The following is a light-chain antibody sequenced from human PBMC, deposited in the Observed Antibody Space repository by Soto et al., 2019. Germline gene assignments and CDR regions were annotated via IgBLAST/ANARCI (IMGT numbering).Light chain of an antibody. CDR2: DAS. J-gene: IGKJ1*01. Sequence: EIRMPQSPSTVSATAGDSVSITCRASQSISSWLAWYQQKPGKAPKLLIYDASNLESGVPSRFSGSGSGTEFTLTISNLQPDDIATYYCQKYENYWTFGQGTKLII. CDR3: QKYENYWT. V-gene: IGKV1-5*01. CDR1: QSISSW.